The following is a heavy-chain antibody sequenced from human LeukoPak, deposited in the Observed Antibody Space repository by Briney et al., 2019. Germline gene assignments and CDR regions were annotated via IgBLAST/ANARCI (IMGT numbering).Heavy chain of an antibody. CDR3: ARDRRAIYYYGMDV. D-gene: IGHD1-26*01. Sequence: QPGGSLRLSCAASGFTVSSNYMSWVRQAPGKGLEWVSVIYSGGSTYYADSVKGRFTISRDNSKNTLYLQMNSLRAEDTAVYYCARDRRAIYYYGMDVWGQGTTITVSS. CDR1: GFTVSSNY. CDR2: IYSGGST. V-gene: IGHV3-66*01. J-gene: IGHJ6*02.